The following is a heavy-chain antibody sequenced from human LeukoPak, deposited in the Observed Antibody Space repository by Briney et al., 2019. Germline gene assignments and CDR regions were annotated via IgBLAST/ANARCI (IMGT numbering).Heavy chain of an antibody. CDR3: AKDIPAAGYLDP. CDR1: GYTFTSYG. V-gene: IGHV1-18*01. CDR2: ISAYNGNT. J-gene: IGHJ2*01. D-gene: IGHD1-14*01. Sequence: GASVKVSCKASGYTFTSYGISWVRQAPGQGLEWMGWISAYNGNTNYAQKLQGRVTMTTDTSTSTAYMELRSLRSDDTAIYYCAKDIPAAGYLDPWGRGTLVTVSS.